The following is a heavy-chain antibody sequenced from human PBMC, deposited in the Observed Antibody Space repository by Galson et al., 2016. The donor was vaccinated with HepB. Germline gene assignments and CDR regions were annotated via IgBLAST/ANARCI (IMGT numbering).Heavy chain of an antibody. V-gene: IGHV4-34*01. J-gene: IGHJ6*02. D-gene: IGHD4-17*01. CDR1: GGSFSGYY. CDR3: ARVPYGDSSYGMDV. Sequence: EPLSLTCAVYGGSFSGYYWSWIRQPPGKGLEWIGEINHSGSTNYNPSLKSRVSISIDTSKNQFSLRLSSVTAADTAVYYCARVPYGDSSYGMDVWGQGTTVIVSS. CDR2: INHSGST.